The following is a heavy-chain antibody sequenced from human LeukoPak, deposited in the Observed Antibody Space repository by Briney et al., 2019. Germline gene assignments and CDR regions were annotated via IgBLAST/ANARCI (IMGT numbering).Heavy chain of an antibody. J-gene: IGHJ4*02. CDR3: ARGSSSVHSWDHYFDY. V-gene: IGHV3-30-3*01. D-gene: IGHD6-13*01. CDR1: GFTFSSYA. Sequence: QSGGSLRLSCAASGFTFSSYAMHWVRQAPGKGLEWVAVISYDGSNKYYADAVRGRFTISRDNSKNTLYLQMNSLRAEDTAVYYCARGSSSVHSWDHYFDYWGQGTLVTVSS. CDR2: ISYDGSNK.